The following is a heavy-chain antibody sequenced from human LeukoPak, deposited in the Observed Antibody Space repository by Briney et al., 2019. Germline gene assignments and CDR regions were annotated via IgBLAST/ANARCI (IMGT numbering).Heavy chain of an antibody. CDR3: AREPIAAAGTLGDY. J-gene: IGHJ4*02. CDR1: GFTASSNY. V-gene: IGHV3-53*01. Sequence: GGSLRLSRAASGFTASSNYMGWVRQAPGEGLEWVSVIYSGGSTYYADSVKGRFTISRDNSKNTLYLQMSSLRAEDTAVYYCAREPIAAAGTLGDYWGQGTLVTVSS. CDR2: IYSGGST. D-gene: IGHD6-13*01.